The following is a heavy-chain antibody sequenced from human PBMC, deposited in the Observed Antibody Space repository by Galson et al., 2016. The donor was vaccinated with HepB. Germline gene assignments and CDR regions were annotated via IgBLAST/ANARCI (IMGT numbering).Heavy chain of an antibody. J-gene: IGHJ4*02. CDR2: IHSGGGA. CDR1: GFTVSSNY. Sequence: SLRLSCAASGFTVSSNYMNWVRQPPGKGLEWVSFIHSGGGAYYTHSVKGRFTISTDNSKYTLYLQMNSLRAEDTAIYYCARGGPHNNYFDYWGQGTLVTVSS. D-gene: IGHD1-1*01. CDR3: ARGGPHNNYFDY. V-gene: IGHV3-53*01.